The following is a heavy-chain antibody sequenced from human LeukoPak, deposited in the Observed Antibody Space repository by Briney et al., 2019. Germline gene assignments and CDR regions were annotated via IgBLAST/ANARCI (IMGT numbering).Heavy chain of an antibody. Sequence: GGSLRLSCAASGFTVSSNYMSWVRQAPGKGLEWVSVIYSGGSTYYADSVKGRFTISRDNSKNMLYLQMNSLRAEDTAVYYCARKTDSGGQGDYWGPGTLVTVSS. CDR1: GFTVSSNY. D-gene: IGHD3-22*01. J-gene: IGHJ4*02. CDR3: ARKTDSGGQGDY. V-gene: IGHV3-66*01. CDR2: IYSGGST.